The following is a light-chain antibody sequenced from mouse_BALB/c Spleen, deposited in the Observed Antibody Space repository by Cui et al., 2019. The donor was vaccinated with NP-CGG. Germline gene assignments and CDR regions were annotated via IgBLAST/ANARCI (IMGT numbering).Light chain of an antibody. Sequence: AVVTQESALTTSPGETVTLTCRSSTGAVTSNNYAPWVQEKPDQLCTSLIGGTNNRAPGVPARCSGSLSGDKAALTITWAQTEDEAIYFCALWYSNHWVFGGGTKLTVL. V-gene: IGLV1*01. CDR3: ALWYSNHWV. CDR2: GTN. J-gene: IGLJ1*01. CDR1: TGAVTSNNY.